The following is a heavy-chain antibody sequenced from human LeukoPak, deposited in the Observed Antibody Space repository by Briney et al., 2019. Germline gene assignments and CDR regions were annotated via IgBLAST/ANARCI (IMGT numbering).Heavy chain of an antibody. CDR2: ISYDGSNK. D-gene: IGHD4-17*01. J-gene: IGHJ5*02. CDR3: ARVIGDSNWFDP. Sequence: PGGSLRLSCAASGFTFSSYAMHWVRQAPDKGLEWVAVISYDGSNKYYADSVKGRFTISRDNSKNTLYLQMNSLRAEDTAVYYCARVIGDSNWFDPWGQGTLVTVSS. V-gene: IGHV3-30-3*01. CDR1: GFTFSSYA.